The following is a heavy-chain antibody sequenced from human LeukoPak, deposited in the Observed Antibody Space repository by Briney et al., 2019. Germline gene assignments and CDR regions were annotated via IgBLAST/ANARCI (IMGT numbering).Heavy chain of an antibody. CDR2: IYYGGST. J-gene: IGHJ6*02. V-gene: IGHV4-59*01. Sequence: SETLSLTCTVSGGSISSYYWSWIRQPPGKGLEWIGYIYYGGSTNYNPSLKSRVTISVDTSKNQFSLKLSSVTAADTAVYYCARDRGVAARPDGMDVWGQGTTVTVSS. D-gene: IGHD6-6*01. CDR3: ARDRGVAARPDGMDV. CDR1: GGSISSYY.